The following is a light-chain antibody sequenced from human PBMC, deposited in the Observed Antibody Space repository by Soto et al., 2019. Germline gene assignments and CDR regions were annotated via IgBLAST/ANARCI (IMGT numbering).Light chain of an antibody. V-gene: IGKV3-15*01. J-gene: IGKJ5*01. CDR2: GAS. Sequence: EIVMTQSPATLSVSLGERATLSCRASQTISSNLAWYQQKPGQAPRLLIYGASTRATGIPARFSASGSGAEFTLTISSLQSEDFAVYYCQQYHNFRITFGQGTRLEI. CDR3: QQYHNFRIT. CDR1: QTISSN.